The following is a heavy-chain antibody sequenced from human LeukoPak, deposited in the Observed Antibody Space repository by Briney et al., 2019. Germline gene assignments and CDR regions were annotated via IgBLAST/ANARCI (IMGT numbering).Heavy chain of an antibody. Sequence: ASVKVSCKASGYTFTSYDINWVRQATGQGLEWMGWINPNSGNTGYAQKSQGRVTMTRNTSISTAYMELSSLRSEDTAVYYCARDGGYCSSTSCYSYYYMDVRGKGTTVTVSS. CDR3: ARDGGYCSSTSCYSYYYMDV. CDR2: INPNSGNT. CDR1: GYTFTSYD. D-gene: IGHD2-2*02. J-gene: IGHJ6*03. V-gene: IGHV1-8*01.